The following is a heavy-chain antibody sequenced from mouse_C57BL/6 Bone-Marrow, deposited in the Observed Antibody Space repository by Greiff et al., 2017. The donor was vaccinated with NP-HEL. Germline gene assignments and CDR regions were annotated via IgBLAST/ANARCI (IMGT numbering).Heavy chain of an antibody. CDR3: ARDNYGSRGAWFAY. Sequence: QVHVKQPGAELVKPGASVKMSCKASGYTFTSYWITWVKQRPGQGLEWIGDIYPGSGSTNYNEKFKSKATLTVDTSSSTAYMQLSSLTSEDSAVYYCARDNYGSRGAWFAYWGQGTLVTVSA. CDR2: IYPGSGST. V-gene: IGHV1-55*01. CDR1: GYTFTSYW. D-gene: IGHD1-1*01. J-gene: IGHJ3*01.